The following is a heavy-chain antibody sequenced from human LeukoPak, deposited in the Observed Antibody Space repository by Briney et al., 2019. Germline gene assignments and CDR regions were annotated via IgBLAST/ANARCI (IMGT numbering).Heavy chain of an antibody. CDR3: SRGFAGTTTGTFGRRGFDV. CDR1: GGSFSGFY. D-gene: IGHD1-1*01. V-gene: IGHV4-34*01. CDR2: VNDERIT. Sequence: SETLSLTCEVFGGSFSGFYWTWLRQSPGEGLEWIGEVNDERITCYNPSLETRVTISLDTSKSQFSLKLASVTAADTAVYYCSRGFAGTTTGTFGRRGFDVWGRGTLVTV. J-gene: IGHJ3*01.